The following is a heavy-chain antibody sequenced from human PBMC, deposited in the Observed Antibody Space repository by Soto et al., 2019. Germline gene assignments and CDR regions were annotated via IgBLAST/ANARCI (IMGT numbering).Heavy chain of an antibody. V-gene: IGHV3-74*01. CDR1: GFTFSGSW. CDR2: INGGGSGT. Sequence: EVQLVESGGGLVQPGGSLRLSCAASGFTFSGSWMHWVRQAPGKGLVWVSRINGGGSGTSYADFVKGRFTISRDNAKNTLFLQMNGLRAEDTGVYYCARGIFGSGTANDYWGQGTLVTVSS. D-gene: IGHD3-10*01. CDR3: ARGIFGSGTANDY. J-gene: IGHJ4*02.